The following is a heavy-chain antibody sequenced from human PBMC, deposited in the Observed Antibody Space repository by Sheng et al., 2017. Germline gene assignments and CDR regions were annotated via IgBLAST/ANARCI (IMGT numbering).Heavy chain of an antibody. CDR3: ARHPRRRINWFDP. CDR1: GGSFSGYY. J-gene: IGHJ5*02. V-gene: IGHV4-34*01. CDR2: INHSGST. Sequence: QVQLQQWGAGLLKPSETLSLTCAVYGGSFSGYYWSWIRQPPGKGLEWIGEINHSGSTNYNPSLKSRVTISVDTSKNQFSLKLSSVTAADTAVYYCARHPRRRINWFDPWGPGNPWSPSPQ.